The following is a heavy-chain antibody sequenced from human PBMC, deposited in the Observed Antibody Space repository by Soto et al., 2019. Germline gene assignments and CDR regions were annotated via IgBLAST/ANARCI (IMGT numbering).Heavy chain of an antibody. V-gene: IGHV1-69*13. J-gene: IGHJ4*02. Sequence: ASVNVSCKASGGTFSSYAISWVRQAPGQGLEWMGGIIPIFGTANYAQKFQGRVTITADESTSTAYMELSSLRSEDTAVYYCARIPNYYGAGSYYNQALYFDCWSQGTLVTVSS. CDR2: IIPIFGTA. D-gene: IGHD3-10*01. CDR3: ARIPNYYGAGSYYNQALYFDC. CDR1: GGTFSSYA.